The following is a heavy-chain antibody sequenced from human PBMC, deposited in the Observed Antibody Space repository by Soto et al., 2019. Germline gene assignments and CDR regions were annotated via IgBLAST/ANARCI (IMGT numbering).Heavy chain of an antibody. D-gene: IGHD2-2*01. Sequence: GGSLRLSCAASGFTFSSYVMHWVRQAPGKGLEWVSVIGHDGSNKYYADSVKGRFTISRDNSKNTLYLQMNSLRAEDTAVYYCAREFQAHARSTSCFDYWGQGTLVTVSS. J-gene: IGHJ4*02. CDR2: IGHDGSNK. CDR3: AREFQAHARSTSCFDY. CDR1: GFTFSSYV. V-gene: IGHV3-33*01.